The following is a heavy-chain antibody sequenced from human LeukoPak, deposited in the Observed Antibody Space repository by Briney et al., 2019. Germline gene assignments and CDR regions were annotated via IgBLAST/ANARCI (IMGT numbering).Heavy chain of an antibody. J-gene: IGHJ5*02. V-gene: IGHV4-34*01. D-gene: IGHD4-17*01. Sequence: SETLSLTCTVSGGSISSYYWSWIRQPPGKGLEWIGEINHSGSTNYNPSLKSRVTISVDTSKNQFSLKLSSVTAADTAVYYCARGTTVTTFWFDPWGQGTLVTVSS. CDR2: INHSGST. CDR3: ARGTTVTTFWFDP. CDR1: GGSISSYY.